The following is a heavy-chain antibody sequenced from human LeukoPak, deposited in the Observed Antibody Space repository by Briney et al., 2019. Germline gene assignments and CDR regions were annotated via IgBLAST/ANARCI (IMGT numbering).Heavy chain of an antibody. V-gene: IGHV3-21*01. CDR2: ISSSSSYI. CDR3: ARVPSRRRHYCSSTSCYGSDDAFDI. D-gene: IGHD2-2*01. J-gene: IGHJ3*02. CDR1: GFTFSSYS. Sequence: PGGSLRLSCAASGFTFSSYSMNWVRQAPGKGLEWVSSISSSSSYIYYADSVKGRFTISRDNAKNSLYLQKNSLRAEDTAVYYCARVPSRRRHYCSSTSCYGSDDAFDIWGQGTMVTVSS.